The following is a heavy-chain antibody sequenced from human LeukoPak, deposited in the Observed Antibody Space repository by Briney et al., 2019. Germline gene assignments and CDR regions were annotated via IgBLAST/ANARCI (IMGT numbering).Heavy chain of an antibody. J-gene: IGHJ3*02. Sequence: GGSLRLSCAASGFTFSSYAMHWVRQAPGKGLEWVAVISYDGSNKYYADSVKGRFTISRDNSKNTLYLQMNSLRAEDTAVYYCAREVIAAAGSAAFDIWGQGTMVTVSS. CDR1: GFTFSSYA. CDR3: AREVIAAAGSAAFDI. CDR2: ISYDGSNK. D-gene: IGHD6-13*01. V-gene: IGHV3-30-3*01.